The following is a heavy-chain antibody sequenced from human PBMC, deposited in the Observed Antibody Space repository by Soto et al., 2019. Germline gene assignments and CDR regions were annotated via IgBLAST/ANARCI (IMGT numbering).Heavy chain of an antibody. CDR2: INHSGST. D-gene: IGHD2-8*02. Sequence: SETLSLTCAVYGGSFSGYYWSWIRQPPGKGLEWIGEINHSGSTNYNPSLKSRVTISVDTSKNQFSLKLSSVTAADTAVYYCARGESWYWRYWGQGTLVTVSS. CDR1: GGSFSGYY. J-gene: IGHJ4*02. CDR3: ARGESWYWRY. V-gene: IGHV4-34*01.